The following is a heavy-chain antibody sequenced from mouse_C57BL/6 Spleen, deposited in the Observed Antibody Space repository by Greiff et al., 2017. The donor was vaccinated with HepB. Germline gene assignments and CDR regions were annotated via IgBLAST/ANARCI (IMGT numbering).Heavy chain of an antibody. Sequence: QVHVKQPGAELVKPGASVKLSCKASGYTFTSYWMHWVKQRPGQGLEWIGMIHPNSGSTNYNEKFKSKATLTVDKSSSTAYMQLSSLTSEDSAVYYCARSRAAQATTDYWGQGTTLTVSS. V-gene: IGHV1-64*01. CDR2: IHPNSGST. CDR1: GYTFTSYW. J-gene: IGHJ2*01. CDR3: ARSRAAQATTDY. D-gene: IGHD3-2*02.